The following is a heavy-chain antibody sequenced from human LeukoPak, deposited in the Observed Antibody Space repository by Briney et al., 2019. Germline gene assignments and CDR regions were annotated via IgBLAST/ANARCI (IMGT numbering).Heavy chain of an antibody. CDR1: GGSISSYY. D-gene: IGHD3-3*01. Sequence: PSETLSLTCTVSGGSISSYYWSWIRQPPGKGLEWIGYIYYSGSTNYNPSLKSRVTISVDTSKNQFSLKLSSVTAADTAVYYCAREIGDFWSGSSEAFDIWSQGTMVTVSS. CDR3: AREIGDFWSGSSEAFDI. J-gene: IGHJ3*02. CDR2: IYYSGST. V-gene: IGHV4-59*01.